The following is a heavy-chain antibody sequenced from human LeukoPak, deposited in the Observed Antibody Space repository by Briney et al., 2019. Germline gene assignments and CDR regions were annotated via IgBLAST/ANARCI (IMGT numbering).Heavy chain of an antibody. CDR2: IYTSGST. V-gene: IGHV4-61*02. J-gene: IGHJ3*02. CDR3: ARRPEWLLSSYAFDI. Sequence: SETLSLTCTVSGGSISSGSYYWSWIRQPAGKGLEWIGRIYTSGSTNYNPSLKSRVTISVDTSKNQFSLKLSSVTAADTAVYYCARRPEWLLSSYAFDIWGQGTMVTVSS. D-gene: IGHD3-3*01. CDR1: GGSISSGSYY.